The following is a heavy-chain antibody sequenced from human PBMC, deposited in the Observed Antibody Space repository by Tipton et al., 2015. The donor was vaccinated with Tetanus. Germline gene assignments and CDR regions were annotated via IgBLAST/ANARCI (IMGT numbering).Heavy chain of an antibody. J-gene: IGHJ1*01. CDR3: AKDVNWNLRYFQH. V-gene: IGHV3-74*03. D-gene: IGHD1-1*01. CDR2: IKSDGSKT. CDR1: GYNFNLYW. Sequence: PGESLKISCQGSGYNFNLYWIAWVRQTPGKGLVWVSRIKSDGSKTTYADSVKGRFTISRDNAKNSLYLQMNSLRVEDTAVYYCAKDVNWNLRYFQHWGQGTVVTVSS.